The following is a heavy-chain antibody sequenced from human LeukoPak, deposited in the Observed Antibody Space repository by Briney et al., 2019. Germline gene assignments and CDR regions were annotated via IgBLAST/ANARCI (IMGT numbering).Heavy chain of an antibody. D-gene: IGHD2-21*02. CDR3: ATAIDFHSAYFDY. CDR2: FDPEDGET. J-gene: IGHJ4*02. CDR1: GYTLTELS. Sequence: ASVKVSFKVSGYTLTELSMHWVRQAPGKGLEWMGGFDPEDGETIYAQKFQGRVTMTEDTSTDTAYMELSSLRSEDTAVYYCATAIDFHSAYFDYWGQGTLVTVSS. V-gene: IGHV1-24*01.